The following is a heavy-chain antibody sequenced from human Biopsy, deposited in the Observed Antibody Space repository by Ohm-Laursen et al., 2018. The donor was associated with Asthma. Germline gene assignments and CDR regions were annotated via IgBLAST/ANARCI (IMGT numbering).Heavy chain of an antibody. V-gene: IGHV4-61*01. CDR2: IYYTGSG. D-gene: IGHD3-10*01. CDR3: ARGPNYHGLGRAPIGMDV. J-gene: IGHJ6*02. Sequence: SDTLSLTCTVSGGSVSTGSYYWSWIRQPPGKGLEWRGYIYYTGSGNYNPSLKSRVTISVDTSKNQFSLRLNSVTAADTAVYYCARGPNYHGLGRAPIGMDVWGQGTTVTVSS. CDR1: GGSVSTGSYY.